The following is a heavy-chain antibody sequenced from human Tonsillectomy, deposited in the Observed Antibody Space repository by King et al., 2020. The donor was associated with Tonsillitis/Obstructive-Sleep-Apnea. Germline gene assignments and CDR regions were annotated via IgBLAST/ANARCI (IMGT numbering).Heavy chain of an antibody. CDR2: LYSGGGT. D-gene: IGHD2/OR15-2a*01. J-gene: IGHJ4*02. V-gene: IGHV3-53*01. CDR3: ARGRPFYDFHR. Sequence: VQLVESGGAFIQPGGSLRLSCAASGFTVSTSYMSWLRQGPGKGLDWVSVLYSGGGTYYADSVKGRFTLSSDNSTTTLYLQMKSVRAEDTAVYYCARGRPFYDFHRWGQGTLVTVSS. CDR1: GFTVSTSY.